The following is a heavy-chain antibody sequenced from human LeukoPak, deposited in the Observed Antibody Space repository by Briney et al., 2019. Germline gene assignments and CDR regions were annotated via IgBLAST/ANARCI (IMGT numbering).Heavy chain of an antibody. D-gene: IGHD6-19*01. CDR1: GFTFSSYA. V-gene: IGHV3-23*01. CDR3: AKDLSASLRSGWFPDY. J-gene: IGHJ4*02. Sequence: PGGSLRLSCAASGFTFSSYAMSWVRQAPGKGLEWVSAISGSGGSTYYADSVKGRFTISRDNSKNTLYLQMNSLRAEDTAVYYCAKDLSASLRSGWFPDYWGQGTLVTVSS. CDR2: ISGSGGST.